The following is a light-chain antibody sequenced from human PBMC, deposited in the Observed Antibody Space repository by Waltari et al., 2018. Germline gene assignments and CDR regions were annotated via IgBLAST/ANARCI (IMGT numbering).Light chain of an antibody. CDR2: KNN. CDR1: SSNIEINY. Sequence: QSVLTQPPSTSGTPGQRVTISCSGSSSNIEINYVYCYQHLPGTTPKPPIYKNNQRPSGVPDRFSGSKSGTSASLAISGLRSEDEADYYCATWDASLGVLFGGGTKLTVL. CDR3: ATWDASLGVL. V-gene: IGLV1-47*01. J-gene: IGLJ2*01.